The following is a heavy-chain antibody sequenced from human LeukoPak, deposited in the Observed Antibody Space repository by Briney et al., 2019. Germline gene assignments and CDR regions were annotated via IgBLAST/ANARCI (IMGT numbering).Heavy chain of an antibody. CDR1: GGSFSGYY. CDR2: INHSGST. J-gene: IGHJ4*02. V-gene: IGHV4-34*01. Sequence: PSETLSLTCAVYGGSFSGYYWSWIRQPPGKGLEWIGEINHSGSTNYNPSLKSRVTISVDTSKNQFSLKLSSVTAADTAVYYCARASIDGIHEYWGQGTLVTVSS. D-gene: IGHD2-8*01. CDR3: ARASIDGIHEY.